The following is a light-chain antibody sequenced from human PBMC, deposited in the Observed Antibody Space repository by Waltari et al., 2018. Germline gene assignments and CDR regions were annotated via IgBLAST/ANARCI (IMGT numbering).Light chain of an antibody. CDR3: QQYGTSPVT. Sequence: EIVFTHPPGRLSLSPGERATLSCGASQSVSSNYLAWYQQKPGQAPRLLIYDASSRATGIADRFSGSGSGTYFTLTISRLEPEDFAVYYCQQYGTSPVTFGGGAKVEIK. J-gene: IGKJ4*01. V-gene: IGKV3-20*01. CDR2: DAS. CDR1: QSVSSNY.